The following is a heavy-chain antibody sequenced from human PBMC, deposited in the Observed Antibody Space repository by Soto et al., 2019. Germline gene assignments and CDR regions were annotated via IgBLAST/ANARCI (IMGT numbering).Heavy chain of an antibody. D-gene: IGHD6-19*01. CDR2: INWNSGSI. CDR3: AKDIGSSGWTGFDS. Sequence: DVQLVESGGGLVQPGRSLRLSCAASGFSFDDYAMHWVRQAPGKGLEWVSGINWNSGSIGYADSVKGRFTISRDNAKKSLYLQMNRLRAEDTALYYCAKDIGSSGWTGFDSWGQGTLVTVSS. CDR1: GFSFDDYA. V-gene: IGHV3-9*01. J-gene: IGHJ4*02.